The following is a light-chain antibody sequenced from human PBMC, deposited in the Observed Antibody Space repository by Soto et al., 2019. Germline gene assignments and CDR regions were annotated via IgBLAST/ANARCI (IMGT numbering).Light chain of an antibody. J-gene: IGKJ5*01. V-gene: IGKV1-33*01. CDR1: QDISNY. CDR3: QQYSHLIT. Sequence: MQRTQSPSSPSASVGGSVAISCQARQDISNYLNWYQKQLGKAPQLLIYDASNLETRLPSRFSGSGSGTDFTFTISSLHPEDIATYYCQQYSHLITFGQGTRLEIK. CDR2: DAS.